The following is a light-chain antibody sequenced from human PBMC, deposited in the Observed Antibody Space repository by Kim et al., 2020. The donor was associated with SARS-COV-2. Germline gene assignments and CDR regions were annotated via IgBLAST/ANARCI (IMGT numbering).Light chain of an antibody. CDR2: SNN. V-gene: IGLV1-44*01. J-gene: IGLJ2*01. Sequence: GQRFTISCSGSSANIGSNTVNWYQQHPGTAPNLLILSNNQRPSGVPDRFSGSKSGTSASLAISGLQSEEEADYYCAAWDDSLNGPVFGGGTQLTVL. CDR1: SANIGSNT. CDR3: AAWDDSLNGPV.